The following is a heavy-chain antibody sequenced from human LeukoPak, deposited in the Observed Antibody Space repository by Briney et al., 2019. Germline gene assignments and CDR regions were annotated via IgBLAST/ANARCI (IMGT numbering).Heavy chain of an antibody. CDR2: IKQDGSEK. CDR3: ARDRGDYGQYYFDY. J-gene: IGHJ4*02. Sequence: GGSLRLSCAASGFTFSSYLMSWVRQAPGKGLEWVANIKQDGSEKYYVDSVKGRFTISRDNAKNSLYLQMNSLRAEDTAVYYCARDRGDYGQYYFDYWGQGTLVTVSS. D-gene: IGHD4-17*01. V-gene: IGHV3-7*01. CDR1: GFTFSSYL.